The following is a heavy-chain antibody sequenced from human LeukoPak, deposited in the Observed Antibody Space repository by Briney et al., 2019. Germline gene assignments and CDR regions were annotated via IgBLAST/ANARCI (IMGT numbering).Heavy chain of an antibody. V-gene: IGHV3-23*01. CDR3: ARDRPYGSNYYYGMDV. J-gene: IGHJ6*02. CDR1: GFTFTNYA. D-gene: IGHD3-10*01. CDR2: ISGSGGST. Sequence: GGSLRLSCAASGFTFTNYAMSWVRQAPGKGLEWVSAISGSGGSTFYADSVKGRFTISRDNSKNTVYLQINSLRAEDTAVYYCARDRPYGSNYYYGMDVWGQGTMVIVSS.